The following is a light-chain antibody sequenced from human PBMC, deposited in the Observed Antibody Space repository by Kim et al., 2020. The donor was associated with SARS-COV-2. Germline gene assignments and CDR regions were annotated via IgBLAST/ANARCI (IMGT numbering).Light chain of an antibody. CDR3: QHYSRFPYT. J-gene: IGKJ2*01. V-gene: IGKV1-5*03. CDR1: QTISTW. Sequence: SASVGDTDTRTCQTSQTISTWLAWNQQKAGKAPKLLIYLASNLESGVTSRFSGRGSGTEFTLTINSLQPEDFATYYCQHYSRFPYTFGQGTKLEI. CDR2: LAS.